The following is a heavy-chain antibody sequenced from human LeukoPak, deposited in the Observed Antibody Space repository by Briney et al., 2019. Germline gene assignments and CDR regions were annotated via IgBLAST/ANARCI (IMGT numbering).Heavy chain of an antibody. CDR2: ISSSSSTI. V-gene: IGHV3-48*01. CDR1: GFTFSSYS. D-gene: IGHD6-19*01. J-gene: IGHJ5*02. Sequence: GGSLRLSCAVSGFTFSSYSMNWVGQAPGKGLEWVSYISSSSSTIYYADSVKGRFTISRDNAKNSLYLQMNSLRAGDTAVYYCARGIRGSSGWYGSWFDPWGQGTLVTVSS. CDR3: ARGIRGSSGWYGSWFDP.